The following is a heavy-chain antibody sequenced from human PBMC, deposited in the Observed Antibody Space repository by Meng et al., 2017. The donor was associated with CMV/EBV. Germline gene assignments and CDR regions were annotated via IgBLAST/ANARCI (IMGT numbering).Heavy chain of an antibody. CDR1: GFTFSSYE. V-gene: IGHV3-48*03. Sequence: SLTLSCAASGFTFSSYEVNCVRQAPGKGLEWVYYMSIGGYPVYYADSVMGRFTISRDNATASLFLQMNSLRAEDTALYYRVFHSNTVWPNTMFWGQGTLVTVSS. CDR3: VFHSNTVWPNTMF. J-gene: IGHJ4*02. D-gene: IGHD3-10*02. CDR2: MSIGGYPV.